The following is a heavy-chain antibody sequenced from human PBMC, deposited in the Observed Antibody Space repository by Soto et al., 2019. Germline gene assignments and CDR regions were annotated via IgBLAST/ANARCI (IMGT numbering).Heavy chain of an antibody. D-gene: IGHD2-2*01. CDR3: ARDSESPHCSSTSCYFVSYHYYGMDV. V-gene: IGHV1-69*01. CDR1: GGTFSSYA. J-gene: IGHJ6*02. CDR2: IIPIFGTA. Sequence: QVQLVQSGAEVKKPGSSVKVSCKASGGTFSSYAISWVRQAPGQGLEWMGGIIPIFGTANYAQKFQGRVTITADESTSTAYMELSSLRSEDTAVYYCARDSESPHCSSTSCYFVSYHYYGMDVWGQGTTVTVSS.